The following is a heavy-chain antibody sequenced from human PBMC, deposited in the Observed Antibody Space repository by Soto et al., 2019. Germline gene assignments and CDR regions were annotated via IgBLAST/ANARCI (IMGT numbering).Heavy chain of an antibody. V-gene: IGHV4-4*02. CDR2: IYHSGST. Sequence: SETLSLTCAVSGGSISSSNWWSWVRQPPGKGLEWIGEIYHSGSTNYNPSLKSRVTISVDKSKNQFSLKLSSVTAADTAVYYCARDPPQLVVVQAATYGMDVWGQGTTVTVSS. J-gene: IGHJ6*02. CDR1: GGSISSSNW. CDR3: ARDPPQLVVVQAATYGMDV. D-gene: IGHD2-2*01.